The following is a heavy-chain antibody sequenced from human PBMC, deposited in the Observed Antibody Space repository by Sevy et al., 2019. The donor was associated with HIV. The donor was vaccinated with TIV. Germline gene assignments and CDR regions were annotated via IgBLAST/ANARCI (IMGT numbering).Heavy chain of an antibody. CDR2: IYYSGST. CDR1: GGSISSSSYY. CDR3: ARQGIAVAGVYYYYYGMDV. Sequence: SETLSLTRTVSGGSISSSSYYWGWIRQPPGKGLEWIGSIYYSGSTYYNPSLKSRVTISVDTSKNQFSLKLSSVTAADTAVYYCARQGIAVAGVYYYYYGMDVWGQGTTVTVSS. V-gene: IGHV4-39*01. J-gene: IGHJ6*02. D-gene: IGHD6-19*01.